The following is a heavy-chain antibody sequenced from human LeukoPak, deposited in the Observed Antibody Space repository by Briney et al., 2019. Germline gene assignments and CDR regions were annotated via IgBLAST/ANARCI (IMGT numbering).Heavy chain of an antibody. CDR3: ARDRGNYMDV. D-gene: IGHD3-10*01. CDR1: GFTFSSYE. V-gene: IGHV3-48*03. Sequence: PGGSLRLSCAASGFTFSSYEMNWVRQAPGQGLEWVSYISSSGSTIYYADSVKGRFTISRDNAKNSLYLQMNSLRAEDTAVYYCARDRGNYMDVWGKGTTVTVSS. J-gene: IGHJ6*03. CDR2: ISSSGSTI.